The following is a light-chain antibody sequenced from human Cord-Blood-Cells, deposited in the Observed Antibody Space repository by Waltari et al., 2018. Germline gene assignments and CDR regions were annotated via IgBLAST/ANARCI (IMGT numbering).Light chain of an antibody. CDR1: SSNIVSNT. Sequence: QSVLTQPPSASGTPGQRATISCSGSSSNIVSNTVNWYQQLPGTAPKLLIYRNNQRPSGVPDRFSGSKSGTSASLAISGLQAEDEADYYCAAWDDSLNGPVFGTGTKVTVL. CDR2: RNN. CDR3: AAWDDSLNGPV. J-gene: IGLJ1*01. V-gene: IGLV1-44*01.